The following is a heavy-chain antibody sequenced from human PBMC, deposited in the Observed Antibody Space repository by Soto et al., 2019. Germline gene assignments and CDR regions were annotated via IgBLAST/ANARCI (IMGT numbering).Heavy chain of an antibody. V-gene: IGHV3-64D*08. J-gene: IGHJ6*02. D-gene: IGHD3-3*01. CDR1: GFTFSSYA. Sequence: GGSLRLSCSASGFTFSSYAMHWVRQAPGKGLEYVSAISSNGGSTYYADSVKGRFTISRDNSKNTLYLQMSSLRAEDTAVYYCVKRRGRSGSPDYGMDVWGQGTTVTVSS. CDR3: VKRRGRSGSPDYGMDV. CDR2: ISSNGGST.